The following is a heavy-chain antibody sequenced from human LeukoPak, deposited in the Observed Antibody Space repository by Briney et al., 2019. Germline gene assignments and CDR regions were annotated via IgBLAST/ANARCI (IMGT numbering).Heavy chain of an antibody. CDR2: IYYSGST. CDR1: GGSISSGGYY. Sequence: SETLSLTCTVSGGSISSGGYYWSWIRQHPGKGLEWIGYIYYSGSTYYNPSLKSRVTISVDTSKNQFSLRLSSVTAADTAVYYCARGYDDSSGYYYLSFDYWGQGTLVTVSS. CDR3: ARGYDDSSGYYYLSFDY. D-gene: IGHD3-22*01. V-gene: IGHV4-31*03. J-gene: IGHJ4*02.